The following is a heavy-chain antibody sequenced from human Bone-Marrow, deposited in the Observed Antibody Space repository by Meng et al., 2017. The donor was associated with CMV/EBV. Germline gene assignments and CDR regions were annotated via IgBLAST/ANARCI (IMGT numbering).Heavy chain of an antibody. CDR1: GFTFSSYW. D-gene: IGHD2-2*01. J-gene: IGHJ6*02. V-gene: IGHV3-7*01. CDR2: IKQDGSET. Sequence: GESLKISCAASGFTFSSYWMSWVRQAPGKGLEWVANIKQDGSETYYVGSVKGRFTISRDNAKNSLYLQMNSLRAEDTAVYYCARDLVGYCSSSSCYGSYYYYGMDVWGQGTTVTVSS. CDR3: ARDLVGYCSSSSCYGSYYYYGMDV.